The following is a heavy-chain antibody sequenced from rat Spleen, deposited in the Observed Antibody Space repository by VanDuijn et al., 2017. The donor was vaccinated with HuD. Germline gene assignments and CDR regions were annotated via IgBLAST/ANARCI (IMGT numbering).Heavy chain of an antibody. D-gene: IGHD1-5*01. CDR1: GFTFSDYA. V-gene: IGHV5S23*01. CDR3: ANNIGTTDY. CDR2: ISPSGGST. J-gene: IGHJ2*01. Sequence: EVQLVESGGGLLQPGRSLKLSCAASGFTFSDYALAWVRQAPKKGLEWVATISPSGGSTYYRDSVKGRFTISRDNAKSTLYLQMDSLRSEDTATYYCANNIGTTDYWGQGVMVTVSS.